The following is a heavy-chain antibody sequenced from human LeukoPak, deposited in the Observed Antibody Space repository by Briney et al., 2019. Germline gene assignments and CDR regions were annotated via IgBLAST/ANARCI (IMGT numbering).Heavy chain of an antibody. D-gene: IGHD4-17*01. V-gene: IGHV3-9*01. CDR3: ARYRDYGDYADY. Sequence: GRSLRLSCAVSGFTFDEYAMHWVRQVPGKCLEWVSGINWNSDSIGSADSVKARFTTSRDNAKNSLYLQMKNLRAEDTAVYYCARYRDYGDYADYWGQGTLVTVSS. CDR2: INWNSDSI. CDR1: GFTFDEYA. J-gene: IGHJ4*02.